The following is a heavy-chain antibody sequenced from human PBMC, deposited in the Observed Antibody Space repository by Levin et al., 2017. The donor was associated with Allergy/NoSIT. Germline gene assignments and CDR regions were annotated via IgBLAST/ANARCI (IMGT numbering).Heavy chain of an antibody. Sequence: PGGSLRLSCAASGFTFSDYYMSWIRQAPGKGLEWLSYISTRSSYTKYADSVKGRFTISRDNAKNSLYLQMNSLRAEDTALYYCARERRGGYNSTDDFDVWGQGTMVTVSS. D-gene: IGHD5-24*01. J-gene: IGHJ3*01. V-gene: IGHV3-11*05. CDR1: GFTFSDYY. CDR2: ISTRSSYT. CDR3: ARERRGGYNSTDDFDV.